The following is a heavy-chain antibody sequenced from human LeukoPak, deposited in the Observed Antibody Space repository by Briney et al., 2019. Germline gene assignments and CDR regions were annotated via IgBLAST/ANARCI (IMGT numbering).Heavy chain of an antibody. Sequence: SETLSLTCTVSGGSISSYYWSWIRQPAGKGLEWIGRIYTSGSTNYNPSLKSRVTMSVDTPKNQFSLKLSSVTAADTAVYYCARDRYYYGSGSSTPFDYWGQGTLVTVSS. CDR3: ARDRYYYGSGSSTPFDY. CDR1: GGSISSYY. J-gene: IGHJ4*02. D-gene: IGHD3-10*01. V-gene: IGHV4-4*07. CDR2: IYTSGST.